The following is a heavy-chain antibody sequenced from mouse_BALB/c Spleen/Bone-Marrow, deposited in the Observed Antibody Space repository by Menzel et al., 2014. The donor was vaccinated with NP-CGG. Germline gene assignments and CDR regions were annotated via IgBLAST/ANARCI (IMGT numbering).Heavy chain of an antibody. D-gene: IGHD2-14*01. CDR3: ARYRLGTYFDY. J-gene: IGHJ2*01. V-gene: IGHV14-3*02. CDR2: IDPANGNT. Sequence: VQLKHSGAELVKPGASVKLSCTASGFNIKDTYMHWVKQRPEQGLEWIGRIDPANGNTKYDPKFQGKATITADTSSNTAYLQLSSLTSEVTAVYYCARYRLGTYFDYWGQGTTLTVSS. CDR1: GFNIKDTY.